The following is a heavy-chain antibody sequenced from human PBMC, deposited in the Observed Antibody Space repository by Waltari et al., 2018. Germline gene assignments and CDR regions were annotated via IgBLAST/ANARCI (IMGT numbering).Heavy chain of an antibody. D-gene: IGHD6-6*01. V-gene: IGHV7-4-1*02. CDR3: ARGVGIAARQGFAGAGY. J-gene: IGHJ4*02. Sequence: QVQLVQSGSELKKPGASVKVSCKASGYTFTSYAMNWVRQAPGQGLEWMGWINTNTGNPTYAQDFTGRFVFSLDTSVSTASLQISSLKAEDTAVYYCARGVGIAARQGFAGAGYWGQGTLVTVSS. CDR1: GYTFTSYA. CDR2: INTNTGNP.